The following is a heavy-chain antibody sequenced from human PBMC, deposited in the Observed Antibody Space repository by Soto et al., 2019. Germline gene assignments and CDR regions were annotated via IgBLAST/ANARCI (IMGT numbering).Heavy chain of an antibody. Sequence: EVQLLESGGGLVQPGGSLRLSCAASGFTFSSYAMSWVRQAPGKGLEWVSALSGSGGSTYYADSVKGRFTISRDNSQNALYLQMNSLRAEDTAVYYCAKNVGRIGFLGEGWGQGTLVTVSS. CDR1: GFTFSSYA. CDR3: AKNVGRIGFLGEG. D-gene: IGHD3-16*01. CDR2: LSGSGGST. V-gene: IGHV3-23*01. J-gene: IGHJ4*02.